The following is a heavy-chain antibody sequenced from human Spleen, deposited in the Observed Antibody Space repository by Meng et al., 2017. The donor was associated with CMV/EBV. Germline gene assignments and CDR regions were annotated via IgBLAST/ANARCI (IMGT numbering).Heavy chain of an antibody. CDR1: GFIFRSYT. J-gene: IGHJ5*02. Sequence: GGSLRLSCAASGFIFRSYTMNWVRQAPGKGLEWVSSISGDSTYIFYKDSLKGRFTISRDNAKNSLYLQMNSLRVEDTGVYYCARDGDWLPLLFDPRGQGALVTVSS. V-gene: IGHV3-21*01. CDR2: ISGDSTYI. CDR3: ARDGDWLPLLFDP. D-gene: IGHD2-15*01.